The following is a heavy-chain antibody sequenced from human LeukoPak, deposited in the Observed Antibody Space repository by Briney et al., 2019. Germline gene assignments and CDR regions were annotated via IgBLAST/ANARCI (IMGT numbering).Heavy chain of an antibody. CDR2: ISYDGSNK. V-gene: IGHV3-30*18. Sequence: PGGSLRLSCAASGFTFSSYGMHWVRQAPGKGLEWVAVISYDGSNKYYADSVKGRFTISRDNSKNTLYLQMNSLRAEDMAVYYCAKEDGSYYSGDYWGQGTLVTVSS. CDR3: AKEDGSYYSGDY. J-gene: IGHJ4*02. CDR1: GFTFSSYG. D-gene: IGHD1-26*01.